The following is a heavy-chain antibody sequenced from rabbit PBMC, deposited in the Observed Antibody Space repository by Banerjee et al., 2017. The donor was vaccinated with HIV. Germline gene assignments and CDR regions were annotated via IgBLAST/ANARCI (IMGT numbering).Heavy chain of an antibody. D-gene: IGHD8-1*01. CDR1: GFSFSSSYD. Sequence: QEQLVESGGGLVQPGASLTLTCTASGFSFSSSYDMCWVRQAPGKGLEWIACTYTGNYKTYYANWAKGRFTISKTSSTTVTLQMTSLTVADTATYFCARDAGSGAYIDGYFNLWGPGTLVTVS. CDR2: TYTGNYKT. CDR3: ARDAGSGAYIDGYFNL. J-gene: IGHJ4*01. V-gene: IGHV1S45*01.